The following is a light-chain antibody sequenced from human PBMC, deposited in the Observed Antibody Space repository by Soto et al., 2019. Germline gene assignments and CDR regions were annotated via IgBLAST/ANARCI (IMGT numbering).Light chain of an antibody. Sequence: QSVLTQPASVSGSPGQSITISCTGTSSDVGGYNFVSWYQQHPDKAPKLMIYDVTNRPSGVSNGFSGSKSGNTASLTISGLQAEDEADYYCSSYTSISTYVFGTGTKVTVL. CDR1: SSDVGGYNF. CDR3: SSYTSISTYV. CDR2: DVT. V-gene: IGLV2-14*01. J-gene: IGLJ1*01.